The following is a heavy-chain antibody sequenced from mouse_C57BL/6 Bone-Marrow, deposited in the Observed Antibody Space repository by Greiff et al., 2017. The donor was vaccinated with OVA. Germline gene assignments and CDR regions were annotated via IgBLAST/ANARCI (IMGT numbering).Heavy chain of an antibody. V-gene: IGHV3-8*01. J-gene: IGHJ1*03. Sequence: DVQLQESGPGLAKPSQTLSLTCSVTGYSITSDYWNWIRKFPGNKLEYMGYISYSGSTYYNPSLKSRISITRDTSKNQYYLQLNSVTTEDTATYYCARGRYYYGSSRYWYFDVWGTGTTVTVSS. CDR1: GYSITSDY. D-gene: IGHD1-1*01. CDR2: ISYSGST. CDR3: ARGRYYYGSSRYWYFDV.